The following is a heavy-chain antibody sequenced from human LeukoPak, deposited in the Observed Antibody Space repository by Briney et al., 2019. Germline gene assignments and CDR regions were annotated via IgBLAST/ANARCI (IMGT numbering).Heavy chain of an antibody. CDR3: AGHHPRNTVDF. V-gene: IGHV4-59*08. D-gene: IGHD2/OR15-2a*01. Sequence: SETLSPTCTVSGGSISSYYWSWIRQPPGKGLEWIAYISDIGSINYNLSLKSRVTISLDTSKNQFSLKLSSVTAADTAVYYCAGHHPRNTVDFWGQGTLVTVSS. J-gene: IGHJ4*02. CDR2: ISDIGSI. CDR1: GGSISSYY.